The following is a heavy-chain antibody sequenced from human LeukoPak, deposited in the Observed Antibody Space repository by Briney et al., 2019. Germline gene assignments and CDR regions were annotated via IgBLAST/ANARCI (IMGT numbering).Heavy chain of an antibody. D-gene: IGHD3-16*01. J-gene: IGHJ6*02. CDR3: ARGRNYVSDTYGMDV. CDR1: GFTFSSFE. Sequence: GGSLRLSCAASGFTFSSFEMNWVRQAPGKGLEWVSYISSSGSMIYYADSVKGRFTISRDNAKNSLYLQMNSLRAEDTAVYYCARGRNYVSDTYGMDVWGQGTTVTVSS. V-gene: IGHV3-48*03. CDR2: ISSSGSMI.